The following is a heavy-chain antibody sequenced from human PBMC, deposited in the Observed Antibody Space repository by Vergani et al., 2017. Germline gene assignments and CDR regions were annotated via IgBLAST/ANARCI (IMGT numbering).Heavy chain of an antibody. CDR1: GYTFTSYY. Sequence: QVQLVQSGAEVKKPGASVKVSCKASGYTFTSYYMHWVRQAPGQGLEWMGWINPNSGGTNYAQKFQGRVTMTRDTSISTAYMELSRLRSDDTAVYYCARSGVVVPAVPYYYYYYGMDVWGQGTTVTVSS. CDR2: INPNSGGT. CDR3: ARSGVVVPAVPYYYYYYGMDV. D-gene: IGHD2-2*01. J-gene: IGHJ6*02. V-gene: IGHV1-2*02.